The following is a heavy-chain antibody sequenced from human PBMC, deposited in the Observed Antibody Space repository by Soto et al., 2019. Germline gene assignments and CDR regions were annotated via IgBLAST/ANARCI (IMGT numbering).Heavy chain of an antibody. CDR3: ARALGGDYFDYGKDV. J-gene: IGHJ6*02. D-gene: IGHD4-17*01. CDR1: GGSISSYY. CDR2: IYYSGST. V-gene: IGHV4-59*01. Sequence: TSETLSLTCTVSGGSISSYYWSWIRQPPGKGLEWIGYIYYSGSTNYNPSLKSRVTISVDTSKNQFSLKLSSVTAADTAVYYCARALGGDYFDYGKDVWGQGTTVTVSS.